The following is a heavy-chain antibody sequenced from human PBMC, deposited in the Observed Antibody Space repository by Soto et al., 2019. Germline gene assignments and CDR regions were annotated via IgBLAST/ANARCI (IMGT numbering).Heavy chain of an antibody. Sequence: ASVKVSCKASGYTFTSYDINWVRRATGQGLEWMGWMNPNSGNTGYAQKFQGRVTMTRNASISTAYMELSSLRSEDTAVYYCARMSDFWSGHAFDIWGQGTMVTVSS. V-gene: IGHV1-8*01. D-gene: IGHD3-3*01. CDR3: ARMSDFWSGHAFDI. CDR2: MNPNSGNT. J-gene: IGHJ3*02. CDR1: GYTFTSYD.